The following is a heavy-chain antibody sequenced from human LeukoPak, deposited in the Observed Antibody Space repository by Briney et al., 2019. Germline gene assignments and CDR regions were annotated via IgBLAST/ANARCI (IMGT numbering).Heavy chain of an antibody. D-gene: IGHD3-10*01. J-gene: IGHJ4*02. CDR1: GGSISSSSYY. Sequence: SETLSLTCTVSGGSISSSSYYWGWIRQPPGKGLEWIGSTYYRGSTYFNPSLESRVSISVDTSKSQFSLKLSSVTAADVAVYYCTSAGSYWVDSWGQGTLVTVSS. CDR3: TSAGSYWVDS. V-gene: IGHV4-39*01. CDR2: TYYRGST.